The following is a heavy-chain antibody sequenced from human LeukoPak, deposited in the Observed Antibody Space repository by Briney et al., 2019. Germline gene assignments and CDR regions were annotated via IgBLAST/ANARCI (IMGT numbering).Heavy chain of an antibody. J-gene: IGHJ5*02. CDR3: ARGFWFGELSPYIFDP. Sequence: GGSLRLSCEASGFSFDDYGMSWVRQAPGKGLEWVSGINWNGGSTGYADSVKGRFTISRDNAKNSLYLQMNSLRAEDTALYYCARGFWFGELSPYIFDPWGQGTLVTVSS. CDR2: INWNGGST. CDR1: GFSFDDYG. D-gene: IGHD3-10*01. V-gene: IGHV3-20*04.